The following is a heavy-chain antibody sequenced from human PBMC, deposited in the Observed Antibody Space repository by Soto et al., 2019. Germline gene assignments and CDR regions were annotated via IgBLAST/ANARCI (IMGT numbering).Heavy chain of an antibody. J-gene: IGHJ4*02. CDR2: IKSKTDGGTT. Sequence: EVQLVESGGGLVKPGGSLRLSCAASGFTFSNAWMSWVRQAPGKGLEWVGRIKSKTDGGTTDYAAPVKGRFTISRDDSNNTLYLQLNSLKTEDTAVYYCTTVLSSSWYGSVGYWGQGTLVTVSS. CDR1: GFTFSNAW. D-gene: IGHD6-13*01. CDR3: TTVLSSSWYGSVGY. V-gene: IGHV3-15*01.